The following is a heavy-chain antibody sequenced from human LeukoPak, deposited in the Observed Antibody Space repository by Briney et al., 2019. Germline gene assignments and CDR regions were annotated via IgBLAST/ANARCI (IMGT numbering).Heavy chain of an antibody. V-gene: IGHV3-30-3*01. CDR1: GFTFSSYV. Sequence: PGKSLRLSCAASGFTFSSYVMHWVRQPPGKGLEWVAAISHDGSNTYYADSGKGRFTVSRDNSKNTLYLKMNSVRAEDTAVYYCARRGSSSDAFDMWGQGTMVTVSS. CDR2: ISHDGSNT. D-gene: IGHD3-16*01. J-gene: IGHJ3*02. CDR3: ARRGSSSDAFDM.